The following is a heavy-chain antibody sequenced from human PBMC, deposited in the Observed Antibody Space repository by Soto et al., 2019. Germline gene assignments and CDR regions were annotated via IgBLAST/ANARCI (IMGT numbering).Heavy chain of an antibody. CDR1: GYTFTGYY. J-gene: IGHJ6*02. CDR3: ARRRVKSRFYGMDV. CDR2: INPNSGGT. Sequence: ASVKVSCNASGYTFTGYYMHWVRHAPGQGLEWMGWINPNSGGTNYAQKFQGRVTMTRDTSISTAYMELSRLRSDDTAVYYCARRRVKSRFYGMDVWGQGTTVTVSS. V-gene: IGHV1-2*02. D-gene: IGHD2-21*01.